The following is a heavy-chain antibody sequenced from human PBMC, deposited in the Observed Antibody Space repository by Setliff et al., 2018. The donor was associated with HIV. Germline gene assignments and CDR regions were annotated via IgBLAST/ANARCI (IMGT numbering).Heavy chain of an antibody. CDR1: SGSISSSSYY. CDR3: ARYSPRGYTLTGPY. D-gene: IGHD6-25*01. J-gene: IGHJ4*02. V-gene: IGHV4-61*01. Sequence: PSETLSLTCTVSSGSISSSSYYWSWIRQPPGKGLEWIGYIYYSGSTKHNPSLKSRVTISLDTSKNQFSLKLTSVTAADTAVYYCARYSPRGYTLTGPYWGQGTLVTVSS. CDR2: IYYSGST.